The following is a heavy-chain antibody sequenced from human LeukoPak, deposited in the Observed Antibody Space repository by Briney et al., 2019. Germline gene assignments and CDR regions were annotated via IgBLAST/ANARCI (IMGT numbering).Heavy chain of an antibody. V-gene: IGHV3-30-3*01. CDR3: ARDRMVTLYYFEY. D-gene: IGHD2-21*02. Sequence: GGPLRLSCAASGFTFSTYAMHWVRQAPGKGLEWVAVISHDGSNKYYADSVKGRFTISRDNSKNTLYLQMNSLRAEDTAVYYCARDRMVTLYYFEYWGQGTLVTVSS. CDR1: GFTFSTYA. J-gene: IGHJ4*02. CDR2: ISHDGSNK.